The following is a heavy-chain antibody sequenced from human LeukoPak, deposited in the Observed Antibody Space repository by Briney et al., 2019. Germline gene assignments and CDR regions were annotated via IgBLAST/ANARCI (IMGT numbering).Heavy chain of an antibody. CDR2: IIPIFGTA. CDR3: ARALDVVVPAATYYYYYYMDV. Sequence: SVKVSCKASGGTFSSYAVSWVRQAPGQGLEWMGGIIPIFGTANYAQKFQGRVTITTDESTSTAYMGLSSLRSEDTAVYYCARALDVVVPAATYYYYYYMDVWGKGTTVTVSS. J-gene: IGHJ6*03. D-gene: IGHD2-2*01. CDR1: GGTFSSYA. V-gene: IGHV1-69*05.